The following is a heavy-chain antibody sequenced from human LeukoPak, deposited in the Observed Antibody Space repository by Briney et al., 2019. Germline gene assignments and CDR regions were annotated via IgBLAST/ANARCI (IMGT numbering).Heavy chain of an antibody. J-gene: IGHJ4*02. Sequence: GGSLRLSCTASGITFSSYWMSWVRQAPGKGLEWVANINQDGRGQYYADSVGGRFTISRDNTKNSLYLQVSSLRAEDTAIYYCARGIYDASGYYLPDWGQGTLVTVSS. CDR2: INQDGRGQ. D-gene: IGHD3-22*01. V-gene: IGHV3-7*01. CDR3: ARGIYDASGYYLPD. CDR1: GITFSSYW.